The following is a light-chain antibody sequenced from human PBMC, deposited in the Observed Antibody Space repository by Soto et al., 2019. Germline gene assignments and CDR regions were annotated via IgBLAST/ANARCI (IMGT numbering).Light chain of an antibody. CDR3: QHYNNWPPWT. CDR2: GVF. CDR1: QSVSSN. V-gene: IGKV3-15*01. Sequence: EIVMTQSPATLSVSPGERATLSCRASQSVSSNLAWYQQKPGQAPRLLIYGVFTRATGIPARFSGSGSGTEFTLTISSLQSEDFAVYYCQHYNNWPPWTFGQGTKVEIK. J-gene: IGKJ1*01.